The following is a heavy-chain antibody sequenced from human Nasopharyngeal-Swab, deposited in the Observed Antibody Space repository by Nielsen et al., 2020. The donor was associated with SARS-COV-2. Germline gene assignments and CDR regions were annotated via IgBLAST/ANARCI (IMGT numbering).Heavy chain of an antibody. J-gene: IGHJ4*02. CDR3: ARDGGYCSGGSCYPMIDY. D-gene: IGHD2-15*01. V-gene: IGHV3-33*01. Sequence: WIRQPPGKGLEWVAVIWYGGSNKYYADSVKGRFTISRDNSKNTLYLQMNSLRAEDTAVYYCARDGGYCSGGSCYPMIDYWGQGTLVTVSS. CDR2: IWYGGSNK.